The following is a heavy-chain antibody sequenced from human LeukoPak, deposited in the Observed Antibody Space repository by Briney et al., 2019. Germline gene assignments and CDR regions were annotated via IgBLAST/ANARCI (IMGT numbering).Heavy chain of an antibody. CDR1: GFTFSSCV. CDR3: ARRGGSNGWGDFDI. CDR2: IPGSSDNT. J-gene: IGHJ3*02. Sequence: GGSLRLSCAASGFTFSSCVMSWVRQAPGKGLAWVSSIPGSSDNTYYADSVKGRFTISRDNSRSTLYLQMNSLSREDTALYYCARRGGSNGWGDFDIWGQGTMVTVSS. D-gene: IGHD6-19*01. V-gene: IGHV3-23*01.